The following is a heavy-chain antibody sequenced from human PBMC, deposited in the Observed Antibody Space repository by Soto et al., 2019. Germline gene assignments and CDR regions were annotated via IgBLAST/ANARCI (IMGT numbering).Heavy chain of an antibody. CDR2: ISYEGNTK. CDR1: GLTLILSS. CDR3: ERDNLFRGAYKYAMDL. V-gene: IGHV3-30-3*01. Sequence: WESXRLSCSASGLTLILSSLHLFRHAPGKGLDWLAVISYEGNTKFYADSVRGRFTISRENSNDTVYLQMNSLRPEDTALYFCERDNLFRGAYKYAMDLWGQGTTVTVSS. D-gene: IGHD1-20*01. J-gene: IGHJ6*02.